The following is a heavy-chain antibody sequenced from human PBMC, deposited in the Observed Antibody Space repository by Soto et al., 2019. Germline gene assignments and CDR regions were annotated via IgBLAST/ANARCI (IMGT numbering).Heavy chain of an antibody. CDR1: GGSFKSGSYS. Sequence: QVQLPESGPGLVKPSETLSLTCTVSGGSFKSGSYSWSWIRQPPGKGLEWIGYVYHTGRTSYNPSLKSRASISMDTSKNQFSLNLDSVTAADTAVYFCARDFAYFDSWGQGTLVTVSS. J-gene: IGHJ4*02. D-gene: IGHD3-3*01. CDR2: VYHTGRT. CDR3: ARDFAYFDS. V-gene: IGHV4-61*01.